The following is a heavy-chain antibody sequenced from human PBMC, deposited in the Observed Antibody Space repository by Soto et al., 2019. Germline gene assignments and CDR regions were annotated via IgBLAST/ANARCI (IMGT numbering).Heavy chain of an antibody. CDR1: GGSISSSNW. CDR3: AIVSSGWYGWFDP. J-gene: IGHJ5*02. CDR2: IYHSGST. V-gene: IGHV4-4*02. D-gene: IGHD6-19*01. Sequence: PSETLSLTCAVSGGSISSSNWWIWVRQPPGKGLEWIGEIYHSGSTNYNPSLKSRVTISVDKSKNQFSLKLSSVTAADTAVYYCAIVSSGWYGWFDPWGQGTLVTVSS.